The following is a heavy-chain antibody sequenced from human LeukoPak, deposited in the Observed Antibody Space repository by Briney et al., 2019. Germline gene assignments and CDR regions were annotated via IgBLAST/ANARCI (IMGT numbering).Heavy chain of an antibody. CDR1: GYTFTGYY. Sequence: VASVKVSCKASGYTFTGYYMHWVRQAPGQGLEWMGWINPNSGGTNYAQKFQGRVTITADESTSTAYMELSSLRSEDTAVYYCARKDDTAMAKDYYYYYMDVWGKGTTVTISS. CDR3: ARKDDTAMAKDYYYYYMDV. CDR2: INPNSGGT. V-gene: IGHV1-2*02. J-gene: IGHJ6*03. D-gene: IGHD5-18*01.